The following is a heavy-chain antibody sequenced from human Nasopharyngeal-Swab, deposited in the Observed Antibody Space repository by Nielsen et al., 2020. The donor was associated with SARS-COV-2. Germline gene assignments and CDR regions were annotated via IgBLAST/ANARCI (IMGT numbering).Heavy chain of an antibody. J-gene: IGHJ6*02. V-gene: IGHV1-18*01. CDR1: GYTFTSYG. Sequence: ASVKVSCKASGYTFTSYGISWVRQAPGQGLEWMGWISAYNGNTNYAQKLQGRVTMTTDTSTSTAYMELRSLRSDDTAVYYCARLYCGGDCSYYYYYGMDVWGQGTTVPSP. D-gene: IGHD2-21*02. CDR3: ARLYCGGDCSYYYYYGMDV. CDR2: ISAYNGNT.